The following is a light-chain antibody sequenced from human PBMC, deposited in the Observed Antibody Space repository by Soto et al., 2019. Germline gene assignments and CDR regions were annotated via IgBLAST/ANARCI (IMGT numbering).Light chain of an antibody. CDR2: GVS. J-gene: IGKJ1*01. V-gene: IGKV3-15*01. Sequence: EIVLTQSPGTLSLSPGERATLSCRASQNIGTNLAWYQQKPGQAPRVLILGVSTRATGIPARFSGSGSGTEFTLTISSLQSEDSAVYYCLQYDTWPRTFGQGTKVDIK. CDR3: LQYDTWPRT. CDR1: QNIGTN.